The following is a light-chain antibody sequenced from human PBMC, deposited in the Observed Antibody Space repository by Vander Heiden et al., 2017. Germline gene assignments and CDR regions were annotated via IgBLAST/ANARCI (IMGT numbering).Light chain of an antibody. CDR2: NAS. CDR1: QSVNIF. CDR3: QQRSNWPIT. Sequence: EIVLTQSPATLSLSPGERATLSCRASQSVNIFLAWYQQKPGQAPRLLISNASNRATGIPARFSGSGSGTGFTLTISSLDPEDFAVYYCQQRSNWPITFGQGTRLEIK. V-gene: IGKV3-11*01. J-gene: IGKJ5*01.